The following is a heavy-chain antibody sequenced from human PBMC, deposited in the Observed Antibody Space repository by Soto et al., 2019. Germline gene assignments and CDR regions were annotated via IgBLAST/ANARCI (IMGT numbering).Heavy chain of an antibody. CDR3: ASTPALHYDIPDAFDI. Sequence: GASVKVSCKASGYTFTSYAMHWVRQAPGQRLEWMGWINAGNGNTKYSQKFQGRVTITRDTSASTAYMELSSLRSEDTAVYYCASTPALHYDIPDAFDIWGQGTMVTVSS. V-gene: IGHV1-3*01. CDR1: GYTFTSYA. J-gene: IGHJ3*02. CDR2: INAGNGNT. D-gene: IGHD3-9*01.